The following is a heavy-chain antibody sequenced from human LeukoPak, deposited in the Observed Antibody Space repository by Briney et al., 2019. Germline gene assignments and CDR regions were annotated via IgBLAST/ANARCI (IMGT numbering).Heavy chain of an antibody. V-gene: IGHV3-23*01. J-gene: IGHJ4*02. CDR2: ISGSGGST. Sequence: GGSLRLSCAASGFTFSTYAMSWVRQAPGKGLEWVSGISGSGGSTYYADSVKGRFTISRDTSKNTLYLQMNSLRAEDTAVYYCAKDSSGYYSNFDYWGQGTLVTVSS. CDR1: GFTFSTYA. D-gene: IGHD3-22*01. CDR3: AKDSSGYYSNFDY.